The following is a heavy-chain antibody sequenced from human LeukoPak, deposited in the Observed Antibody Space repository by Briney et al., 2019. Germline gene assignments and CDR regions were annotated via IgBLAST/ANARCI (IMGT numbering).Heavy chain of an antibody. Sequence: GGSLKLSCTASGFIFNNFGLMWVRQAPGKGLEWVSAISNDGGGTTYADFVKGRFTISRDNSKNTLFLQMNSLRAEDTALYYCAKGSSGYFADLWGQGTLVTVSS. CDR1: GFIFNNFG. CDR3: AKGSSGYFADL. J-gene: IGHJ5*02. D-gene: IGHD3-22*01. V-gene: IGHV3-23*01. CDR2: ISNDGGGT.